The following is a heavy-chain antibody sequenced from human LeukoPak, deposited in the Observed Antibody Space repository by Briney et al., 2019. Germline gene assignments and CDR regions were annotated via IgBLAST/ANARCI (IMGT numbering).Heavy chain of an antibody. D-gene: IGHD3-16*01. Sequence: SQTLSLTCSVTGVSITSGSYYWGWIRQSAGKGLEWIGRVHSSGDIYHNAAFRSRAAVSGNASKNQFSLQLNSVTAADTAVYYCARGASPKDAVFFDYWGQGALITVSS. J-gene: IGHJ4*02. CDR2: VHSSGDI. V-gene: IGHV4-61*02. CDR1: GVSITSGSYY. CDR3: ARGASPKDAVFFDY.